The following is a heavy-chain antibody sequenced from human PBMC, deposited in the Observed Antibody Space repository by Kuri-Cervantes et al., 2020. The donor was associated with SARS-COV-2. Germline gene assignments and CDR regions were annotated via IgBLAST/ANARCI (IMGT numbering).Heavy chain of an antibody. CDR3: ARVVTGAFDI. CDR2: IYHSGST. J-gene: IGHJ3*02. D-gene: IGHD5-18*01. V-gene: IGHV4-30-2*01. CDR1: GDSISSGGYY. Sequence: SETLSLTCTVSGDSISSGGYYWSWIRQPPGKGLEWIGYIYHSGSTYYNPSLKSRVTISVDRSKNQFSLKLSSVTAADTAVYYCARVVTGAFDIWGQGTMVTVSS.